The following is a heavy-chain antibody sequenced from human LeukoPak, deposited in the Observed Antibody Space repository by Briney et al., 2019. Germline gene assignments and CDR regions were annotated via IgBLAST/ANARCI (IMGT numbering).Heavy chain of an antibody. CDR3: ASASSWSTSRWFDP. V-gene: IGHV3-66*02. Sequence: GGSLRLSCAASGFTVSSNYMSWVRQAPGKGLEWVSVIYSGGSTYYADSVKGRFTISRDNSKNTLYLQMNSLRAEDTAVYYCASASSWSTSRWFDPWGQGTLVTVSS. CDR2: IYSGGST. D-gene: IGHD6-13*01. CDR1: GFTVSSNY. J-gene: IGHJ5*02.